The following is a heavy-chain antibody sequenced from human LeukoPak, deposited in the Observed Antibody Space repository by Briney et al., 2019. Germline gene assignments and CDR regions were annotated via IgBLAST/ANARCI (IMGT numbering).Heavy chain of an antibody. CDR2: INHSGST. D-gene: IGHD2-15*01. CDR1: GGSFSGYY. J-gene: IGHJ6*04. CDR3: ARVVRGGSRQYYYYYGMDV. V-gene: IGHV4-34*01. Sequence: SETPSLTCAVYGGSFSGYYWSWIRQPPGKGLEWIGEINHSGSTNYNPSLKSRVTISVDTSKNQFSLKLSSVTAADTAVYYCARVVRGGSRQYYYYYGMDVWGKGTTVTVSS.